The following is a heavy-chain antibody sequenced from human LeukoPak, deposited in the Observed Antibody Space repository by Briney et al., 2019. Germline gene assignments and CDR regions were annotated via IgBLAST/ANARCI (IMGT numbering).Heavy chain of an antibody. D-gene: IGHD2-15*01. J-gene: IGHJ5*02. Sequence: SEALSLTCTVSGGSISSSSYYWGWIRQPPGKGLEWIGSIYYSGSTYYNPSLKSRVTISVDTSKNQFSLKLSSVTAADTAVYYCARERGPYCSGGSCYFLPWFDPWGQGTLATVSS. V-gene: IGHV4-39*07. CDR3: ARERGPYCSGGSCYFLPWFDP. CDR1: GGSISSSSYY. CDR2: IYYSGST.